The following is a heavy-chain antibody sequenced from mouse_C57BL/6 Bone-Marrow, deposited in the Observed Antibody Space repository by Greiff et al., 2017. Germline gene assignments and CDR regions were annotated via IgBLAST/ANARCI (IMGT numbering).Heavy chain of an antibody. CDR1: GFNITDYY. V-gene: IGHV14-1*01. CDR2: IDPEDGGT. J-gene: IGHJ4*01. Sequence: VQLQQSGAELVRPGASVKLSCTASGFNITDYYMHWVKQRPEQGLEWIGRIDPEDGGTEYAPKFQGKATMTADTSSNTAYLQLSSLTSEDTAVYYCTTGYDYDYYAVDYWGQGTAVTVTA. CDR3: TTGYDYDYYAVDY. D-gene: IGHD2-4*01.